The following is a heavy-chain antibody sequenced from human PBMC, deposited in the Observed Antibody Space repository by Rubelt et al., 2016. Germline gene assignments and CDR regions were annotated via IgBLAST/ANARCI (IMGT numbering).Heavy chain of an antibody. Sequence: EVQLVQSGAEVKKPGESLKISCKGSGYSFTSYWISCVRQMPGKGLEWMGRIDPSDSYTYFSPSFQGHVTISVDKSISNAYLQWSSLKASDTAMYYCATRETAVAVHWGQGTLVTVSS. CDR1: GYSFTSYW. V-gene: IGHV5-10-1*01. J-gene: IGHJ4*02. CDR3: ATRETAVAVH. D-gene: IGHD6-19*01. CDR2: IDPSDSYT.